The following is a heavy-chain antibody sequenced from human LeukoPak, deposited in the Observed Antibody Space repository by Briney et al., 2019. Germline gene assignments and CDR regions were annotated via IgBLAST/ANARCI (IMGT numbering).Heavy chain of an antibody. D-gene: IGHD3-16*01. CDR2: VNLQGST. Sequence: SETLSLTCDVSGGSITQTNYWTWVRQPPGKGLEWIGEVNLQGSTNYNPSLMRRVAISVDTSANHVSLQLTSVTAADTAVYYCARSNNGGWGYCDYWGQGSLVTVSS. CDR3: ARSNNGGWGYCDY. V-gene: IGHV4-4*02. J-gene: IGHJ4*02. CDR1: GGSITQTNY.